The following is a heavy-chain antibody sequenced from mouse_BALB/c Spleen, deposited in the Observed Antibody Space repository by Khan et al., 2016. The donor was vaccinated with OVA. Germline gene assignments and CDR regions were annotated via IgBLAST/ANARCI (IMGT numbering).Heavy chain of an antibody. CDR2: ISTNYGDA. V-gene: IGHV1S137*01. J-gene: IGHJ3*01. CDR1: GYTFTDYA. D-gene: IGHD1-1*02. CDR3: VRGGKFAY. Sequence: QVQLQQPGAELVRPGVSVKISCKASGYTFTDYAMHWVKQRHAKSLEWIGVISTNYGDADYNQKFQGKASMTVDRSSSTVYMELARLTSEDSAIYYCVRGGKFAYWSQGTLVTVSA.